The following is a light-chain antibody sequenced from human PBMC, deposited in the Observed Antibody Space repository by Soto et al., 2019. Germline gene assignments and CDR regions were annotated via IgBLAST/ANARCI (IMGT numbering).Light chain of an antibody. V-gene: IGKV3-15*01. CDR1: QTISSN. CDR2: GAS. Sequence: EIVMTQSPATLSVSPGERATLSCRASQTISSNLAWYQQKPGQAPRLLIYGASTRATAIPARFSGRGSGTEFTLTISSLQSEDFAVYYCQQYDNWRPITFGQGTRLDI. J-gene: IGKJ5*01. CDR3: QQYDNWRPIT.